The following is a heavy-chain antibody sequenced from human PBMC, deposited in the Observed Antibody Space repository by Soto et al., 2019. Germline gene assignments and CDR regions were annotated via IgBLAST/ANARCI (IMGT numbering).Heavy chain of an antibody. Sequence: PSPTLSLTCTISGDSVSSNSAAWNWIRQSPSRGLEWLGRTYYRSKWYNDYAVSVKSRITINPDTSKNQFSLQLNSVTPEDTAVYYCSRGSWDDVSGHYYMDVWGKGTTVTVSS. J-gene: IGHJ6*03. CDR1: GDSVSSNSAA. CDR2: TYYRSKWYN. D-gene: IGHD3-3*01. CDR3: SRGSWDDVSGHYYMDV. V-gene: IGHV6-1*01.